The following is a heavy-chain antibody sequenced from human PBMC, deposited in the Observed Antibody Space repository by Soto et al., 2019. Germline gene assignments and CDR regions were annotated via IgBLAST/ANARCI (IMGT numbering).Heavy chain of an antibody. D-gene: IGHD5-18*01. J-gene: IGHJ5*02. V-gene: IGHV3-30*18. Sequence: QVQLVESGGGVVQPGRSLRLSCAASGFTFSSYGMHWVRQAPGKGLEWVAVISYDGSNKYSADSVKGRFTISRDNSKNTLYQQMNSLRDEDTAVYYCAKDSQRDTAMVLKWFVPWGQGTLVTVSS. CDR3: AKDSQRDTAMVLKWFVP. CDR2: ISYDGSNK. CDR1: GFTFSSYG.